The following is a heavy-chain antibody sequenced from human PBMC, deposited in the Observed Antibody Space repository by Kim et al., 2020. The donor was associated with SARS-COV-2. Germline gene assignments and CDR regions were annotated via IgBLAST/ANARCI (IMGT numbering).Heavy chain of an antibody. D-gene: IGHD3-22*01. J-gene: IGHJ5*02. V-gene: IGHV4-59*01. CDR2: IYYSGST. Sequence: SETLSLTCTASGGSISSYYWSWIRQPPGKGLEWIGYIYYSGSTNYNPSLKSRVTISVDTSKNQFSLKLSSVTAADTAVYYCARGSDYYDSSGYYVPTRYNWFDPWGQGTLVTVSS. CDR1: GGSISSYY. CDR3: ARGSDYYDSSGYYVPTRYNWFDP.